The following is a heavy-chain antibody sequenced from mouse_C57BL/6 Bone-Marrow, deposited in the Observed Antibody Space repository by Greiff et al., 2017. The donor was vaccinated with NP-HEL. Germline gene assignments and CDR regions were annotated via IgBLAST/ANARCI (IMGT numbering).Heavy chain of an antibody. Sequence: QVQLQQSGAELVRPGASVKLSCKASGCTFTDYYINWVKQRPGQGLEWIARIYPGSGNTYYNEKFKGKATLTAEKSSSTAYMQLSSLTSEDSAVYFCARFDDGYYGYYAMDYWGQGTSVTVSS. CDR2: IYPGSGNT. CDR3: ARFDDGYYGYYAMDY. CDR1: GCTFTDYY. V-gene: IGHV1-76*01. D-gene: IGHD2-3*01. J-gene: IGHJ4*01.